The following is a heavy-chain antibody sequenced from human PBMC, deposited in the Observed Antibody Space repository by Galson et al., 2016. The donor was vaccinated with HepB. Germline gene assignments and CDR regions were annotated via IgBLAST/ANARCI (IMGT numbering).Heavy chain of an antibody. V-gene: IGHV1-69*04. CDR1: GGTFSSYA. D-gene: IGHD6-19*01. CDR2: IVPILGMS. Sequence: SVKVSCKASGGTFSSYAFSWVRQAPGQGLEWMGRIVPILGMSNYAQKFQGRVTITADNSTSTVYMELSSLRSEDTAVYYCARDAVAVAGTLHFYFYGMDVWGQGTTVTVSS. CDR3: ARDAVAVAGTLHFYFYGMDV. J-gene: IGHJ6*02.